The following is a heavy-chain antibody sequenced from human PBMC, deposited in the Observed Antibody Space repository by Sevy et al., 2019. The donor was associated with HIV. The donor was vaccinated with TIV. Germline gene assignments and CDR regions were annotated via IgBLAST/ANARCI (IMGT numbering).Heavy chain of an antibody. CDR3: TRLFWSGYYPYFDY. D-gene: IGHD3-3*01. V-gene: IGHV3-49*03. CDR2: IRSKAYGGTT. Sequence: GGSLRLSCTASGFTFGDYAMSWFRQAPGKGLEWVGFIRSKAYGGTTEHAASVKGRFTISRDDSKSIAYLQMNSLKTEDTAVYYCTRLFWSGYYPYFDYWGQGTLVTVSS. J-gene: IGHJ4*02. CDR1: GFTFGDYA.